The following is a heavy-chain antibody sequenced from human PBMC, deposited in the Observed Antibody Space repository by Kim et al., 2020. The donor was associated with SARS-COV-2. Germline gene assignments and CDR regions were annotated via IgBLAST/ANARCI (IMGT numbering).Heavy chain of an antibody. J-gene: IGHJ4*02. V-gene: IGHV3-21*01. CDR2: NSSSSSYI. Sequence: GGSLRLSCAASGFTFSSYSMNWVRQAPGKGLEWVSSNSSSSSYIYYADSVKGRFTISRDNAKNSLYLQMNSLRAEDTAVYYCARDLSWRVGYDSSGLYYFDYWGQGTLVTVSS. D-gene: IGHD3-22*01. CDR1: GFTFSSYS. CDR3: ARDLSWRVGYDSSGLYYFDY.